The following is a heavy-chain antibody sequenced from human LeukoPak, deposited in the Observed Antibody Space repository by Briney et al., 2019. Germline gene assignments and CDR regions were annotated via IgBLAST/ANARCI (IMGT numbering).Heavy chain of an antibody. D-gene: IGHD6-25*01. V-gene: IGHV3-48*02. Sequence: GGSLRLSCAASGFTFSGYSMNWVRQAPGKGLEWVSYLGPSSNAIHYADSVKGRFTISRDNAKSSLYLQMNSLGDEDTAVYYCARAAYSSGPDYWGQGTLVTVSS. CDR2: LGPSSNAI. CDR3: ARAAYSSGPDY. CDR1: GFTFSGYS. J-gene: IGHJ4*02.